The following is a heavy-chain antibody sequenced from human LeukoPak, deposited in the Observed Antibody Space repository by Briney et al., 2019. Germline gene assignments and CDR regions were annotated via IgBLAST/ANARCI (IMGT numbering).Heavy chain of an antibody. Sequence: SETLSLTCAVSGGSISSSNWWSWVRQPPGKGLEWIGEIYHSGSTNYNPSLKSRVTISVDKSKNQFSLKLSSVTAADTAVYYCARGRGDFWMAFDYWGQGTLVTVSS. V-gene: IGHV4-4*02. D-gene: IGHD3-3*01. CDR2: IYHSGST. J-gene: IGHJ4*02. CDR3: ARGRGDFWMAFDY. CDR1: GGSISSSNW.